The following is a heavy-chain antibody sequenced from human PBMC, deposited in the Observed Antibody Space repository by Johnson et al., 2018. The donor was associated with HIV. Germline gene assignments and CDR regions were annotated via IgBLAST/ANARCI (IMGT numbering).Heavy chain of an antibody. CDR1: GFTVSSNE. CDR2: ISGGST. Sequence: MQLVESRGVLVQPGGSLRLSCAASGFTVSSNEMSWVRQAPGKGLEWVSSISGGSTYYADSRKCRFTISRDNSKNTLHLQMNSLRAEDTAVYYCARGNDYSNYGAFDIWGQGTMVTVSS. V-gene: IGHV3-38-3*01. D-gene: IGHD4-11*01. CDR3: ARGNDYSNYGAFDI. J-gene: IGHJ3*02.